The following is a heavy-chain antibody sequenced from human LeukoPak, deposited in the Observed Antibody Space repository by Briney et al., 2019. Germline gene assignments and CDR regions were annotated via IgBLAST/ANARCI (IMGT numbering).Heavy chain of an antibody. CDR3: AKDDAWIRFGE. J-gene: IGHJ4*02. V-gene: IGHV3-23*01. Sequence: GGSLRLSCAASGFTFSNYAMNWVRQAPGKGLEWVSGISPSGDITYYADSVKGRFTISRDNSKNTLYLELISLTAEDTAVYYCAKDDAWIRFGEWSQGTLVTVSS. CDR1: GFTFSNYA. CDR2: ISPSGDIT. D-gene: IGHD3-10*01.